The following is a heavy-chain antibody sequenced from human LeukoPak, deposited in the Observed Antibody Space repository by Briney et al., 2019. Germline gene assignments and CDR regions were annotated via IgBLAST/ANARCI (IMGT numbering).Heavy chain of an antibody. Sequence: SETLSLTCTVSGGSISSGSYYWSWIRQPAGKGLEWLGRIYTSGSTNYNPSLKSRVTISVDTSKNQFSLKLSSVTAADTAVYYCARTKGGYDSFWFDPWGQGTLVTVSS. CDR2: IYTSGST. D-gene: IGHD5-12*01. J-gene: IGHJ5*02. CDR3: ARTKGGYDSFWFDP. V-gene: IGHV4-61*02. CDR1: GGSISSGSYY.